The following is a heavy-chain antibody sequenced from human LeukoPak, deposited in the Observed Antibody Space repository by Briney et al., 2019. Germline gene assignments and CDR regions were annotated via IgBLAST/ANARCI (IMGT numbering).Heavy chain of an antibody. CDR1: GGSISSGSYY. CDR2: IYTSGSS. D-gene: IGHD3-3*01. CDR3: ARDLPDNYDFWSGYPRGAFDI. V-gene: IGHV4-61*02. Sequence: SETLSLTCTVSGGSISSGSYYWRWLRQPAGTGLEWIGRIYTSGSSNYNPSLKSRVTISVDTSKNQFSLKLSSVTAADTAVYYCARDLPDNYDFWSGYPRGAFDIWGQGTMVTVSS. J-gene: IGHJ3*02.